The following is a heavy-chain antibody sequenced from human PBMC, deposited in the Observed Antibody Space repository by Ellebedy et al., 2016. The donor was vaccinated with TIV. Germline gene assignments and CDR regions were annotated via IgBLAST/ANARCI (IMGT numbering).Heavy chain of an antibody. V-gene: IGHV1-46*01. CDR3: AGKYCSGGSCYGILPQH. J-gene: IGHJ1*01. CDR1: GYTFTSYY. Sequence: ASVKVSCXASGYTFTSYYMHWVRQAPGQGLEWMGIINPSGGSTSYAQKFQGRVTMTRDTSTSTAYMELNSLRAEDTAVYYCAGKYCSGGSCYGILPQHWGQGTLVTVSS. D-gene: IGHD2-15*01. CDR2: INPSGGST.